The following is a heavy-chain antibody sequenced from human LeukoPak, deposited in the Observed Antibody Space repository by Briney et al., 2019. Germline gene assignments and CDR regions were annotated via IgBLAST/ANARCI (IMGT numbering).Heavy chain of an antibody. Sequence: PSETLSLTCTVSGGSITSYYWSWIRQPPGKGLEWIGYISYSGTTNSNPSLKSRATVSLDTSKNQFSLRLTSVTAADTAVYYCARGGQRDVLYYFDFWDQGALVSVSS. D-gene: IGHD3-16*01. CDR1: GGSITSYY. J-gene: IGHJ4*02. CDR2: ISYSGTT. V-gene: IGHV4-59*01. CDR3: ARGGQRDVLYYFDF.